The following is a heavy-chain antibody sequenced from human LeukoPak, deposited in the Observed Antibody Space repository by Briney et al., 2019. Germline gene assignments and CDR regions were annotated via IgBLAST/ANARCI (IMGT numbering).Heavy chain of an antibody. D-gene: IGHD1/OR15-1a*01. CDR2: FFHSGST. Sequence: PSETLSLTCTVSYASISSSYWTWIRQPPGKGLEWIGHFFHSGSTNYNPSLNSRVTISVDTSKNQFSLNLRSVTAADTAVYYCAEKDGTLWGQGILVTVAS. J-gene: IGHJ4*02. CDR3: AEKDGTL. V-gene: IGHV4-59*01. CDR1: YASISSSY.